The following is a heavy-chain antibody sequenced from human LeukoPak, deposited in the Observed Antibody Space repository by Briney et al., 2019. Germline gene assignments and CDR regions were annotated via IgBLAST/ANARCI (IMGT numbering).Heavy chain of an antibody. J-gene: IGHJ5*02. CDR1: GGSISSYY. CDR3: ARDGGYGGSLNWFDP. Sequence: SETLSLTCTVSGGSISSYYWIWIRQPPGKGLEWIGFIYYNGNTNYNPSLKSRVTISEDSSKSQSSLKLTSVTAADTAVYYCARDGGYGGSLNWFDPWGQGTLVTVSS. D-gene: IGHD4-23*01. V-gene: IGHV4-59*01. CDR2: IYYNGNT.